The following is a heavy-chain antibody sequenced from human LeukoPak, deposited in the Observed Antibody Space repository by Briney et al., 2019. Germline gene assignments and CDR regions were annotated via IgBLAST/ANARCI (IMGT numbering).Heavy chain of an antibody. J-gene: IGHJ4*02. Sequence: GGSLRLSCAASGFTFINAWMSWVRQAPGKGLERVGRIKSKTDGGTTDYATPVKGRFTISRDDSKNTLYLQINSLKTEDTAVYYCTRRGYSPFDFWGQGTLVTVSS. D-gene: IGHD5-18*01. V-gene: IGHV3-15*01. CDR1: GFTFINAW. CDR2: IKSKTDGGTT. CDR3: TRRGYSPFDF.